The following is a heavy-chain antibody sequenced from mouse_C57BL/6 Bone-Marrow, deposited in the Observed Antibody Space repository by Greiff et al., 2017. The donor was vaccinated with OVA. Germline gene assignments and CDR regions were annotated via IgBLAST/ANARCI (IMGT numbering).Heavy chain of an antibody. D-gene: IGHD2-5*01. J-gene: IGHJ4*01. V-gene: IGHV1-54*01. CDR1: GYAFTNYL. Sequence: QVQLQQSGAELVRPGTSVKVSCKASGYAFTNYLIEWVKQRPRQGLEWIGVINPGSGGTNYNEKFKGKATLTADKSSSTAYMQLSSLTSEDSAVYFCASLYYSNPGYAMDYWGQGTSVTVSS. CDR2: INPGSGGT. CDR3: ASLYYSNPGYAMDY.